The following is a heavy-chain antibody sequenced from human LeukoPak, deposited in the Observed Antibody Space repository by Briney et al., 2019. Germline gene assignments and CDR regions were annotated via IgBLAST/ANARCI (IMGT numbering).Heavy chain of an antibody. D-gene: IGHD1-1*01. CDR2: IYYSGST. CDR3: ATQTTGTPNRFDS. CDR1: GASISYYY. J-gene: IGHJ4*02. V-gene: IGHV4-59*08. Sequence: SETLSLTCTFSGASISYYYWSWIRQPPGKGLEWIGYIYYSGSTNYHLSLKSRVTISIDTSKNQFSLKLASVTAAYTAVYYWATQTTGTPNRFDSWGQGTLVTVSP.